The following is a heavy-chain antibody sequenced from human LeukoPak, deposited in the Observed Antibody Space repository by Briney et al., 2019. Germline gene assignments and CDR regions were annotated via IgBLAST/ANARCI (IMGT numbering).Heavy chain of an antibody. V-gene: IGHV4-38-2*02. J-gene: IGHJ5*02. CDR1: GYSISSGYY. Sequence: PETLSLTRTVSGYSISSGYYWGWIRPPPGKGREWIGSIYHSGSTYYNPSLKSRVTISVDTSKNQFSLKLSSVAAADTAVYYCARARIAAAGTRSNWFDPWGQGTLVTVSS. CDR3: ARARIAAAGTRSNWFDP. CDR2: IYHSGST. D-gene: IGHD6-13*01.